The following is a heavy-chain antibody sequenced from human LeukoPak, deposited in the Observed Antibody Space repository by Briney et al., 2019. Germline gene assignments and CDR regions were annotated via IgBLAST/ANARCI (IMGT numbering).Heavy chain of an antibody. V-gene: IGHV4-31*03. CDR3: ARWPRGDYYDSSESYYMDV. D-gene: IGHD3-22*01. CDR2: IYYSGST. J-gene: IGHJ6*03. Sequence: SETLSLTCTVSGGSISSGGYYWSWIRQHPGKGLEWIGYIYYSGSTYYNPSLKSRVTISVDTSKNQFSLKLSSVTAADTAVYYRARWPRGDYYDSSESYYMDVWGKGTTVTVSS. CDR1: GGSISSGGYY.